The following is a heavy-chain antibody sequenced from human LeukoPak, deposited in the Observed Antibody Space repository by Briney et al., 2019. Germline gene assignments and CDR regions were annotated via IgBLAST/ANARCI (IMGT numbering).Heavy chain of an antibody. J-gene: IGHJ4*02. Sequence: ASVSDSCTDTGYPSPSSHLHTARQANGAEIEWMGCMNTNSRTTGSAQNFQGRVTMTRNTSISTAYMELSSLRSEDTAVYYCARGADTPFDYWGQGTLVTVSS. V-gene: IGHV1-8*02. CDR1: GYPSPSSH. CDR3: ARGADTPFDY. CDR2: MNTNSRTT.